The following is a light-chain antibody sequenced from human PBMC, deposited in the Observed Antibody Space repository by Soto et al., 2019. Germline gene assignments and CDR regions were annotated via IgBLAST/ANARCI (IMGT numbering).Light chain of an antibody. V-gene: IGLV2-14*03. Sequence: QSALTQPASVSGSPGQSITISCTGTSSDIGHYDYVSWYQQHPGKAPKLMIYHVTYRPSGVSNRYSGSKSGNSASLTISGLQADDEANYYCCSLTTSHTYVFGSGTKVTVL. CDR3: CSLTTSHTYV. CDR1: SSDIGHYDY. J-gene: IGLJ1*01. CDR2: HVT.